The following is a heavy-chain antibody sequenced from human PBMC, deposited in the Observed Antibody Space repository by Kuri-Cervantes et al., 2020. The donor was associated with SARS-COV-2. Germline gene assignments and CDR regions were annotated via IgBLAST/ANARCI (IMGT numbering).Heavy chain of an antibody. CDR2: IISSSSYI. Sequence: GESLKISCAASGFTFSSYSMNWVRQAPGKGLEWVSSIISSSSYINYADSVKGRLTISRDNAKNSLYLQMNSLRAEDTAVYYCARVGWGGYFDYWGQGTLVTVSS. CDR3: ARVGWGGYFDY. D-gene: IGHD3-10*01. J-gene: IGHJ4*02. V-gene: IGHV3-21*01. CDR1: GFTFSSYS.